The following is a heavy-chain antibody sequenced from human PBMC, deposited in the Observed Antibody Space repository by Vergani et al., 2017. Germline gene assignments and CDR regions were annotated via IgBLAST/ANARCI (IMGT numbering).Heavy chain of an antibody. CDR1: GFTFSSYG. D-gene: IGHD2-15*01. Sequence: QVQLVESGGGVVQPGRSLRLSCAASGFTFSSYGMHWVRQAPGKGLEWVAVIWYDGSNKYYADSVKGRFTISRDNSKKTLYLQMNSLRAEDTAVYYCANLPWRYCSGGSCYSVRSYYYMDVWGKGTTVTVSS. CDR2: IWYDGSNK. CDR3: ANLPWRYCSGGSCYSVRSYYYMDV. V-gene: IGHV3-33*06. J-gene: IGHJ6*03.